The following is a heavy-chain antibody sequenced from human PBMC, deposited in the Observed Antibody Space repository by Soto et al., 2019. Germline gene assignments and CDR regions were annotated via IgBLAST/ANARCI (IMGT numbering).Heavy chain of an antibody. CDR1: GGSFSGYY. CDR3: ARGREYYDSSGYLDAFDI. CDR2: INHSGST. V-gene: IGHV4-34*01. D-gene: IGHD3-22*01. J-gene: IGHJ3*02. Sequence: QVQLQQWGAGLLKPSETLSLTCAVYGGSFSGYYWSWIRQPPGKGLEWIGEINHSGSTNYNPSLKSRVTISVDTSKNQFSLKLSSVTAADTAVYYCARGREYYDSSGYLDAFDIWGQGTMVTVSS.